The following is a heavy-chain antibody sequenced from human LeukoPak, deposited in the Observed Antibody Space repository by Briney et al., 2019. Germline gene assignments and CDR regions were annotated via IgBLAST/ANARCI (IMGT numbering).Heavy chain of an antibody. CDR1: GGSISSGGYS. CDR3: ARATVGCGYGASTYYFDY. D-gene: IGHD5-18*01. V-gene: IGHV4-30-2*01. J-gene: IGHJ4*02. CDR2: IYHSGST. Sequence: SQTLSLTCAVSGGSISSGGYSWSWIRQPPGKGLEWIGYIYHSGSTYYNPSLKSRVTISVDRSKNQFSLKLSSVTAADTAVYYCARATVGCGYGASTYYFDYWGQGTLVTVSS.